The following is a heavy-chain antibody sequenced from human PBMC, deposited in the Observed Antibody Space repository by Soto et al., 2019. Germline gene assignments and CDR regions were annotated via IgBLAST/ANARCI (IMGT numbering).Heavy chain of an antibody. V-gene: IGHV3-74*01. D-gene: IGHD6-13*01. CDR3: VRDLNAHYGSTWYDAFDF. Sequence: PGGSLRLSCAASGFTFSSSWMHWVRQAPGKGLVWVSRVSGDGSSTNYADSVKGRFTISRDNAKNSLYLQMNSLRTEDTAVYFGVRDLNAHYGSTWYDAFDFWGQGTMVTVSS. CDR2: VSGDGSST. J-gene: IGHJ3*01. CDR1: GFTFSSSW.